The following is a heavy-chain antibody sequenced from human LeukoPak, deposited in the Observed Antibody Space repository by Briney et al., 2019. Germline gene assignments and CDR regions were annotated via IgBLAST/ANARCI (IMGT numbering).Heavy chain of an antibody. D-gene: IGHD4-17*01. Sequence: ASVKVSCKASGYTFTGYYMHWVRQAPGQGLEWMGRINPNSGGTNYAQKFQGRVTMTRDTSISTAYMELSRLRSDDTAVYYCATSFGVDYGGYRVFGYLGHGNLVT. CDR3: ATSFGVDYGGYRVFGY. V-gene: IGHV1-2*06. CDR1: GYTFTGYY. CDR2: INPNSGGT. J-gene: IGHJ4*01.